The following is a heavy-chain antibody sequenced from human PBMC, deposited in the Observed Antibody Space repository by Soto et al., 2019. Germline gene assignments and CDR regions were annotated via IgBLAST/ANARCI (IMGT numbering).Heavy chain of an antibody. V-gene: IGHV3-64D*06. CDR1: GFTFTNYA. CDR2: ISSTGGST. J-gene: IGHJ4*01. D-gene: IGHD2-2*01. Sequence: XGSLRLACSACGFTFTNYAIHWIRQAPGKGLEYVSAISSTGGSTYYADSVKGRFTISRDNSKNTVYLQMSSLRSEDSAVYYCVARYCRSTTCYQVDYSGHGTLVTSPQ. CDR3: VARYCRSTTCYQVDY.